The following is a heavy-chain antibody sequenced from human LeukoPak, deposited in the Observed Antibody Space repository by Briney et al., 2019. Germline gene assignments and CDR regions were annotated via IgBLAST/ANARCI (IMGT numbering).Heavy chain of an antibody. Sequence: TSETLSLTCTVSGGSISSYYWSWIRQPPGKGLEWIGEINHSGSTNYNPSLKSRVTISVDTSKNQFSLKLSSVTAADTAVYYCARVPAATMAPDYWGQGTLVTVSS. J-gene: IGHJ4*02. D-gene: IGHD2-2*01. CDR2: INHSGST. CDR3: ARVPAATMAPDY. CDR1: GGSISSYY. V-gene: IGHV4-34*01.